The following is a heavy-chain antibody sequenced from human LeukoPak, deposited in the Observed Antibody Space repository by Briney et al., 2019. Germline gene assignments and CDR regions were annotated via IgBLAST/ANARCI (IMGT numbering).Heavy chain of an antibody. D-gene: IGHD4/OR15-4a*01. CDR2: IYHSGST. V-gene: IGHV4-39*07. CDR3: ARVPVLKGAFDI. Sequence: PSETLSLTCTVSGGSISSSYYWGWIRQPPGKGLQWIGSIYHSGSTYYNPSLKSRVTISVDTSKNQFSLKLSSVTAADTAVYYCARVPVLKGAFDIWGQRTMVTVSS. CDR1: GGSISSSYY. J-gene: IGHJ3*02.